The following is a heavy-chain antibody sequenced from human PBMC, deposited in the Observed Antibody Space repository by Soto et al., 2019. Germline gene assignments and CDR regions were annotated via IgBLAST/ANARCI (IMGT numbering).Heavy chain of an antibody. Sequence: QVQLVESGGGVVQPGRSLRLSCAASGFTFSSYGMHWVRQAPGKGLEWVAVISYDGSNKYYADSVKGRFTISRDNSKNTLYLQMNSLRAEDTAVYYCAREVAGATRTIDYWGQGTLVTVSS. CDR2: ISYDGSNK. CDR1: GFTFSSYG. V-gene: IGHV3-30*03. J-gene: IGHJ4*02. D-gene: IGHD1-26*01. CDR3: AREVAGATRTIDY.